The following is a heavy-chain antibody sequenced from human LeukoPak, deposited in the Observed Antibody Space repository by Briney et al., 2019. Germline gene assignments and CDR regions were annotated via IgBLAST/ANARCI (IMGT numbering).Heavy chain of an antibody. V-gene: IGHV3-30*02. CDR3: AKDEKVYSGYDLSPLGYFDY. J-gene: IGHJ4*02. Sequence: GGSLRLSCAASGFTFSSYGMHWVRQAPGKGLEWVAVIWYDGSNKYYADSVKGRFTISRDNSKNTLYLQMNSLRAEDTAVYYCAKDEKVYSGYDLSPLGYFDYWGQGTLVTVSS. D-gene: IGHD5-12*01. CDR1: GFTFSSYG. CDR2: IWYDGSNK.